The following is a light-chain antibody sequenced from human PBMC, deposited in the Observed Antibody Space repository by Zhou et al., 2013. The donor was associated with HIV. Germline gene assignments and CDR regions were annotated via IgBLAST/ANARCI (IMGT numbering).Light chain of an antibody. Sequence: EIVLTQSPATLSLSPGERATLSCRASQSVRDNLAWYQQRRGQPPRLLIFGAATRATDVPARFSGSGSGTEFTLSISSLQSEDFAVYYCQQYNDWPRTFGQGTKLEI. V-gene: IGKV3-15*01. J-gene: IGKJ2*01. CDR1: QSVRDN. CDR2: GAA. CDR3: QQYNDWPRT.